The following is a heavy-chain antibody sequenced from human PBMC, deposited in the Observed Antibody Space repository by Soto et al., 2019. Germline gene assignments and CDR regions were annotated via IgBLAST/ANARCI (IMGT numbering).Heavy chain of an antibody. Sequence: EVQLVESGGGLVQPGGSLRLSCAASGFTFSSYSMNWVRQAPGKGLEWVSYISSSSSTIYYADSVKGRFTISRDNAKNSLDLQMNGLRDEVTDVYYCARGGGGRSDNWFDPWGQGTLVTVSS. CDR1: GFTFSSYS. CDR2: ISSSSSTI. CDR3: ARGGGGRSDNWFDP. D-gene: IGHD2-15*01. V-gene: IGHV3-48*02. J-gene: IGHJ5*02.